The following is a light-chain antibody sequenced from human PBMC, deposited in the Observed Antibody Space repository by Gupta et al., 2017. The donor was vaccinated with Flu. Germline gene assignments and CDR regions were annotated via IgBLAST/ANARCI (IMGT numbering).Light chain of an antibody. CDR3: QQGDSPLWT. Sequence: DIQMTQSPSSLSASVGDRVTITCRASQSIANFLNWYQRKPGKVPKCLIYAASRVHTGVPSRFSGSGSGTDFTLTISRLQPEDFATYYCQQGDSPLWTFGQGTKVEVK. V-gene: IGKV1-39*01. CDR2: AAS. J-gene: IGKJ1*01. CDR1: QSIANF.